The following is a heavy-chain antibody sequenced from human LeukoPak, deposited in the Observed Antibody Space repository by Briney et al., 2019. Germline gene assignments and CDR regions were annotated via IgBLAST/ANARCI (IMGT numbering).Heavy chain of an antibody. Sequence: GESLKISCKGSGYSFTSYWVGWVRQMPGKGLEWMGIIYPGDSDTRYSPSFQGQVTISADKSISTAYLQWSSLKASDTAMYYCARGSVVTATISPFDYWGQGTLVTVSS. CDR2: IYPGDSDT. V-gene: IGHV5-51*01. D-gene: IGHD2-21*02. CDR1: GYSFTSYW. CDR3: ARGSVVTATISPFDY. J-gene: IGHJ4*02.